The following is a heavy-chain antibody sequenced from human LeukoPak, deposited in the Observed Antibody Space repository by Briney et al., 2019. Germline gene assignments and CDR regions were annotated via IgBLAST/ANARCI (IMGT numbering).Heavy chain of an antibody. D-gene: IGHD3-22*01. Sequence: SETLSLTCTVSGDSIGSYHWSWIRQPPWKGLEWIGSIYYRGSTNYNPSLKSRVTISVDTSKNQFSLKLSSVTAADTAVYYCARLSGYSSGHYYSDYWGQGTLVTVSS. CDR1: GDSIGSYH. J-gene: IGHJ4*02. CDR2: IYYRGST. V-gene: IGHV4-59*01. CDR3: ARLSGYSSGHYYSDY.